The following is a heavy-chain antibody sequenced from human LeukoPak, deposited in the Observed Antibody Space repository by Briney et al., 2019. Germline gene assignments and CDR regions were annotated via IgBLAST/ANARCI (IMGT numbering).Heavy chain of an antibody. J-gene: IGHJ4*02. CDR3: ASRTERDYYDSSGYYC. D-gene: IGHD3-22*01. V-gene: IGHV4-31*03. Sequence: SQTLSLTCTVSGGSISSGGYYWSWIRQHPGKGLEWIGYIYDSGSTYYNPSLKSRVTISVDTSKNQFSLKLSSVTAADTAVYYCASRTERDYYDSSGYYCWGQGTLVTVSS. CDR2: IYDSGST. CDR1: GGSISSGGYY.